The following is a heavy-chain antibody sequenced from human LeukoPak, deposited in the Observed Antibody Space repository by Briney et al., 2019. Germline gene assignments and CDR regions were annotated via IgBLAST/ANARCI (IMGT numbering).Heavy chain of an antibody. Sequence: GGSLRLSCAASGFTFSDYYMSWIRQAPGKGLEWVSYISSSGSTIYYADSVKGRFTISGDNAKNSLYLQMNSLRAEDTAVYYCARDREVRYDILTGYYISYYYMDVWGKGTTVTVSS. V-gene: IGHV3-11*04. D-gene: IGHD3-9*01. J-gene: IGHJ6*03. CDR1: GFTFSDYY. CDR3: ARDREVRYDILTGYYISYYYMDV. CDR2: ISSSGSTI.